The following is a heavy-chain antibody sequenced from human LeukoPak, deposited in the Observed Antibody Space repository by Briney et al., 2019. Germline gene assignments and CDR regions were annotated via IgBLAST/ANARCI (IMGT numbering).Heavy chain of an antibody. V-gene: IGHV3-23*01. CDR3: VRGTGYSAYDYDFDY. CDR2: ISGSGDST. J-gene: IGHJ4*02. D-gene: IGHD5-12*01. Sequence: GGSLRLSCAASGFTFSSYAMSWVRQAPGKGLEWVSAISGSGDSTYSTDSVKGRFTISRENAKNSLYLQMNSLRAGDTAVYYCVRGTGYSAYDYDFDYWGQGTLVTVSS. CDR1: GFTFSSYA.